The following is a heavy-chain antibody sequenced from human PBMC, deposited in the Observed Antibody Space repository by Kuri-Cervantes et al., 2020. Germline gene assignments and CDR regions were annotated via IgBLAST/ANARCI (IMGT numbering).Heavy chain of an antibody. J-gene: IGHJ3*02. CDR1: GFTFSSYS. Sequence: GGSLRLSCAASGFTFSSYSMNWVRQAPGKGLEWVSSISSSSSYIYYADSVKGRFTISRDNAKNSLYLQMNSLRAEDTAVYYCATLVAVAAPDGFDIWGQGTMVTVSS. D-gene: IGHD6-19*01. V-gene: IGHV3-21*04. CDR3: ATLVAVAAPDGFDI. CDR2: ISSSSSYI.